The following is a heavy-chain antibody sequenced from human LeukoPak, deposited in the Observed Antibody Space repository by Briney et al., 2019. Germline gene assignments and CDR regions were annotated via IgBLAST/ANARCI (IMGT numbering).Heavy chain of an antibody. Sequence: GGSLRLSCAASGFTFSDCYMTWIRQAPGKGLEYISYIGGSGSDITYADSVRGRFTVSRDNAKNSLYLQMNSLRVEDTAVYYCARYARLLDYRGQGSLVTVSS. CDR1: GFTFSDCY. CDR2: IGGSGSDI. CDR3: ARYARLLDY. J-gene: IGHJ4*02. V-gene: IGHV3-11*01. D-gene: IGHD2-2*01.